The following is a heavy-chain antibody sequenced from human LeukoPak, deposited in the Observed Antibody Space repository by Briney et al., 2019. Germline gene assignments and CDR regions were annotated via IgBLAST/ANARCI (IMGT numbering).Heavy chain of an antibody. V-gene: IGHV3-48*03. J-gene: IGHJ4*02. D-gene: IGHD3-9*01. Sequence: GGSLRLSCAASGFTFSSYEMNWVRQAPGKGLEWVSYISSSGSNIYYADSVKGRFTISRDNAKNSLYLQMNSLRAEDTAVYYCARGGPAVLRYFDWYHRSHYFDYWGQGTLVTVSS. CDR3: ARGGPAVLRYFDWYHRSHYFDY. CDR2: ISSSGSNI. CDR1: GFTFSSYE.